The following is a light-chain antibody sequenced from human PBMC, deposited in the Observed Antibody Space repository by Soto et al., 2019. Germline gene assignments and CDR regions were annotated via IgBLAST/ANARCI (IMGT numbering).Light chain of an antibody. CDR2: GAS. CDR1: QGISNF. CDR3: QKYHSSPPT. J-gene: IGKJ1*01. Sequence: DIQLTQSPSSLSASVGDRVTITCRASQGISNFVAWYQQKPGKVPKLLIYGASTLQSGVPSRFSGSGSGTDFTLSISGLQPEDVGTFYCQKYHSSPPTFGHGTRVEIK. V-gene: IGKV1-27*01.